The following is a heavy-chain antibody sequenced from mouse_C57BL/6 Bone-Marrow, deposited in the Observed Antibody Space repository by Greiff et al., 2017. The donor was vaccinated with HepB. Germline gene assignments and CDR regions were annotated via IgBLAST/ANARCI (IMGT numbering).Heavy chain of an antibody. CDR3: ARESLYYYGSSPYWYFDV. V-gene: IGHV1-64*01. D-gene: IGHD1-1*01. CDR1: GYTFTSYW. J-gene: IGHJ1*03. Sequence: VQLQQPGAELVKPGASVKLSCKASGYTFTSYWMHWVKQRPGQGLEWIGMIHPNSGSTNYNEKFKSKATLTVDKSSSTAYMQLSSLTSEDSAVYYCARESLYYYGSSPYWYFDVWGTGTTVTVSS. CDR2: IHPNSGST.